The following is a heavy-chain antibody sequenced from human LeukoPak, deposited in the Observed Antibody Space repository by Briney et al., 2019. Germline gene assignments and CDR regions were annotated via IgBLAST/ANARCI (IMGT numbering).Heavy chain of an antibody. CDR1: GGSISSGDYY. CDR3: ARVWRSGYYYGMDV. D-gene: IGHD3-10*01. V-gene: IGHV4-30-4*01. J-gene: IGHJ6*02. CDR2: IYYSGST. Sequence: PSQTLSLTCTVSGGSISSGDYYWSWLRQPPGMGLECNGYIYYSGSTYYNPSLKSRVTISVDTSKNQFSLKLSSVTAADTAVYYCARVWRSGYYYGMDVWGQGTTVTVSS.